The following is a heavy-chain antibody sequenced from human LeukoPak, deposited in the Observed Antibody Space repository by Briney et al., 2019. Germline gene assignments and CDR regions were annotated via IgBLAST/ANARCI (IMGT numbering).Heavy chain of an antibody. J-gene: IGHJ3*02. CDR1: GGSISSGGYY. CDR2: IYHSGST. Sequence: PSETLSLTCTVSGGSISSGGYYWSWIRQPPGKGLEWIGYIYHSGSTYYNPSLKSRVTISVDRSKNQFSLKLSSVTAADTAVYYCARDNILGMAGTDAFDIWGQGTMVTVSS. CDR3: ARDNILGMAGTDAFDI. V-gene: IGHV4-30-2*01. D-gene: IGHD6-19*01.